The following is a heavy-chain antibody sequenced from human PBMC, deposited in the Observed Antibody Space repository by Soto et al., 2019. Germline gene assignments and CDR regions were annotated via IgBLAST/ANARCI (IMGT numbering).Heavy chain of an antibody. CDR2: IYYSGST. CDR1: GGSISSGGYY. D-gene: IGHD1-26*01. J-gene: IGHJ4*02. Sequence: PSETLSLTCTVSGGSISSGGYYWSWIRQHPGKGLEWIGYIYYSGSTYYNPSLKSRVTISVDTSKNQFSLKLSSVTAADTAVYYCAGSHGSYLVDYWGQGTLVTVSS. CDR3: AGSHGSYLVDY. V-gene: IGHV4-31*03.